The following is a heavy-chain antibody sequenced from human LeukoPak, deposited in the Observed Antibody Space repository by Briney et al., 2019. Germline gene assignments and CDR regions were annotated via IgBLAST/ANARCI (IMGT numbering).Heavy chain of an antibody. CDR2: IKQDESAK. CDR3: ARDGYGTGSHDN. CDR1: GFTFSSYW. J-gene: IGHJ4*02. V-gene: IGHV3-7*01. D-gene: IGHD3-10*01. Sequence: GGSLRLSCAASGFTFSSYWMSWVRQAPGKGLEWVANIKQDESAKYYVDSVKGRFTISRDNTKNSLYLQMNSLRVEDTAVYHCARDGYGTGSHDNWGQGTLVTVSS.